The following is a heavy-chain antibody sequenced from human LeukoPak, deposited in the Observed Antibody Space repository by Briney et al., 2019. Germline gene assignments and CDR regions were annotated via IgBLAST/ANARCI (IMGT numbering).Heavy chain of an antibody. D-gene: IGHD6-13*01. CDR1: GGSISSYY. CDR3: ARTSYSRFDY. J-gene: IGHJ4*02. V-gene: IGHV4-59*08. CDR2: IYYSGST. Sequence: PSETLSLTCTVSGGSISSYYWSWIRQPPGKGLEWIGYIYYSGSTNYNPSLKSRVTISVDTSKSQFSLKLSSVTAADTAVYYCARTSYSRFDYWGQGTLVTVSS.